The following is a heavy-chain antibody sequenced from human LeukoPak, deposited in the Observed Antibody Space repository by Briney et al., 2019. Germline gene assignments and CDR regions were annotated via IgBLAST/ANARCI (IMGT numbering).Heavy chain of an antibody. J-gene: IGHJ5*02. Sequence: SVKVSCKASGGTFSSYAISWVRQAPGQGLEWMGGIIPILGIANYAQKFQGRVTITADKSTSTAYMELSSLRSEDTAVYYCARYRDYYDSSGYYYTWGQGTLVTVSS. V-gene: IGHV1-69*10. CDR2: IIPILGIA. D-gene: IGHD3-22*01. CDR1: GGTFSSYA. CDR3: ARYRDYYDSSGYYYT.